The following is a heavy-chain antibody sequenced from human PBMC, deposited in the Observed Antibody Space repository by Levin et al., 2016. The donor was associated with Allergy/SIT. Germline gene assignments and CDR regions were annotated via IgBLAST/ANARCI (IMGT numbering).Heavy chain of an antibody. J-gene: IGHJ4*02. CDR2: IYYSGST. D-gene: IGHD2-21*01. CDR1: GGSISSGGYY. V-gene: IGHV4-31*03. CDR3: ARHIGKWAWDF. Sequence: SETLSLTCTVSGGSISSGGYYWSWIRQHPGKGLEWIGYIYYSGSTYYNPSLKSRVTISVDTSKNQFSLKLMSVITADTAVYYCARHIGKWAWDFWGQGILVTVSS.